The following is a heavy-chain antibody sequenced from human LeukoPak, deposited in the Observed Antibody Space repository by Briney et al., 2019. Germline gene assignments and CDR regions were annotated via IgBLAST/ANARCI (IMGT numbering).Heavy chain of an antibody. CDR1: GYTFTTYG. J-gene: IGHJ5*02. D-gene: IGHD3-10*01. V-gene: IGHV1-18*01. Sequence: ASVKVSCKASGYTFTTYGISWVRQAPGQGLEWMGWINCYNGKTNYAQKLQGRVTLTRDTSTSTAYMELRSLRSDDSAVYYCARKRITMVRGVTYNWFDPWGQGTLVTVSS. CDR3: ARKRITMVRGVTYNWFDP. CDR2: INCYNGKT.